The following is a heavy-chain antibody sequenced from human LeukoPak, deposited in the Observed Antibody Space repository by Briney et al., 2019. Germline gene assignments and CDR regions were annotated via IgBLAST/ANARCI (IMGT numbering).Heavy chain of an antibody. D-gene: IGHD5-12*01. CDR1: GGSISSITYY. Sequence: SETLSLTCTVSGGSISSITYYWGWIRQPPGKGLEWVGHMYYRGNTFYNPSLKSRVTISVDTSKNQFSLKLSSVTAADTAVYYCARTVATIGFYFDYWGQGTLVTVSS. CDR3: ARTVATIGFYFDY. J-gene: IGHJ4*02. CDR2: MYYRGNT. V-gene: IGHV4-39*07.